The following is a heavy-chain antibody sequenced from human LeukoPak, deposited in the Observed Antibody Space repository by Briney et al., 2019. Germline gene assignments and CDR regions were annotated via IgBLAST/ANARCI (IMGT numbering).Heavy chain of an antibody. D-gene: IGHD2/OR15-2a*01. J-gene: IGHJ6*02. CDR3: ARDVVITTTISKRVREHYYYYEGMDV. Sequence: KTGGSLRLSCAASGFTFSSYSMNWVRQAPGKGLEWVSSISSSSSYIYYADSVKGRFTISRDNSKNTLYLQMNSLRAEDTAVYYCARDVVITTTISKRVREHYYYYEGMDVWGQGTTVTVSS. CDR1: GFTFSSYS. V-gene: IGHV3-21*01. CDR2: ISSSSSYI.